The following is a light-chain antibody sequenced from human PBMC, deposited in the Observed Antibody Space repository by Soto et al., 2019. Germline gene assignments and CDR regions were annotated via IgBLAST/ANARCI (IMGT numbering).Light chain of an antibody. V-gene: IGKV1-17*01. CDR2: AAS. CDR3: LQHNSYPYT. Sequence: IKLTQSPSSLSASVGDRVTVTCRASQGIGNYLDWFQQKPGKAPKRLTSAASSLQSGVQPRFSGSGSGTEFTLTISSLQPEDFATYYCLQHNSYPYTFGQGTKVDIK. J-gene: IGKJ2*01. CDR1: QGIGNY.